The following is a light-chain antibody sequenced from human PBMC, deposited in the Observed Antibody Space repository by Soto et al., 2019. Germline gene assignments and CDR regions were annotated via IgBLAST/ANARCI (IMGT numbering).Light chain of an antibody. CDR2: GAS. J-gene: IGKJ1*01. Sequence: IQMTQSPTSLSASLGDRVTITCRASQSISEYLAWYQKKPGEVPKLLIYGASILQYGVPHRFSGRGSGTVFTLTITSLQPEDVETYYCQHHNSASRKLAQGTKVDIK. CDR3: QHHNSASRK. V-gene: IGKV1-27*01. CDR1: QSISEY.